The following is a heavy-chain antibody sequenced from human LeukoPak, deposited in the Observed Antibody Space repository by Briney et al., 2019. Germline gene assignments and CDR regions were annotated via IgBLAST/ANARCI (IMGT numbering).Heavy chain of an antibody. D-gene: IGHD5-24*01. Sequence: VASAKVSCKASGYTFTDYYLHWVRQAPGQGLEWMGWINPNSGGTNYAQTFRGRVTMTRDASITTAYLELSRLRSDDTAVYYCARIGYNHYFDYWGQGTLVTVSS. J-gene: IGHJ4*02. CDR2: INPNSGGT. V-gene: IGHV1-2*02. CDR1: GYTFTDYY. CDR3: ARIGYNHYFDY.